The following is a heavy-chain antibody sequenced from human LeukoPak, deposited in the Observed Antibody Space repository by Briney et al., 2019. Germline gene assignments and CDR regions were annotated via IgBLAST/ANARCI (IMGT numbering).Heavy chain of an antibody. V-gene: IGHV3-30-3*01. CDR3: ARGSIAVAGLVNYFDY. CDR2: ISYDGSNK. J-gene: IGHJ4*02. Sequence: SCKVSGYTLTELSMHWVRQAPGKGLEWVAVISYDGSNKYYADSVKGRFTISRDNSKNTLYLQMNSLGAEDTAVYYCARGSIAVAGLVNYFDYWGQGTLVTVSS. CDR1: GYTLTELS. D-gene: IGHD6-19*01.